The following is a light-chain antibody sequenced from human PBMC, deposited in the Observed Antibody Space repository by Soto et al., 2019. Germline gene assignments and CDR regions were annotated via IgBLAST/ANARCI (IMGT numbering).Light chain of an antibody. CDR2: DVH. V-gene: IGLV2-11*01. Sequence: QSVLTQPRSVSASPGQPVAISCTGTSSDVGGYDYVSWYQQHPGKAPKLMIYDVHKRPSGVPDRFSGSKSGNTASLTISGLQAEDEADYYCCSFAGDPYVYGIGTKVTVL. CDR3: CSFAGDPYV. CDR1: SSDVGGYDY. J-gene: IGLJ1*01.